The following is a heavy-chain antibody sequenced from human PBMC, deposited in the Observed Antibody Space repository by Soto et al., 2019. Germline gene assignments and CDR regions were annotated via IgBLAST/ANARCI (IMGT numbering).Heavy chain of an antibody. Sequence: VDLVESGGGVVQPGKSLRLSCETSGFALRTHAMHWVRQAPGKGLAWVAVILVDGSTKYYGDSVKGRFTISRDISKNTFALQMNSLRPEDTAVYYCARDGSGTYFNFDSWCQGTLVTVSS. CDR3: ARDGSGTYFNFDS. CDR1: GFALRTHA. D-gene: IGHD3-10*01. J-gene: IGHJ4*02. V-gene: IGHV3-30-3*01. CDR2: ILVDGSTK.